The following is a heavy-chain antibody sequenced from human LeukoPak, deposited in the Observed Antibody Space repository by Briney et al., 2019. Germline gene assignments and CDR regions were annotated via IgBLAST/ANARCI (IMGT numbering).Heavy chain of an antibody. J-gene: IGHJ4*02. Sequence: PGGSLRLSCAASGFSISNYPMTWVRQAPGKGLEWVSAIGSDGKTYYADSVKGRFTISRDNSKNTLYLQMNSLRAEDTAVYHCARQSGRSGWYNDYWGQGALVAVSS. V-gene: IGHV3-23*01. CDR3: ARQSGRSGWYNDY. D-gene: IGHD6-19*01. CDR1: GFSISNYP. CDR2: IGSDGKT.